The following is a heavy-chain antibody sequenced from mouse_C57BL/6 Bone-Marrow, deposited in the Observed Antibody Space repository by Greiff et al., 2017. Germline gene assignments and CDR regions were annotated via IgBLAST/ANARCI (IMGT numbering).Heavy chain of an antibody. CDR1: GYAFTNYL. V-gene: IGHV1-54*01. D-gene: IGHD1-1*02. Sequence: QVQLKQSGAELVRPGTSVKVSCKASGYAFTNYLIEWVKQRPGQGLEWIGVINPGSGGTKYNEKFKGKATLTSDKSSRTAYMQLSSLTSEDAEVYFCAREYYHYIDYWGQGTSLTVSS. J-gene: IGHJ2*02. CDR2: INPGSGGT. CDR3: AREYYHYIDY.